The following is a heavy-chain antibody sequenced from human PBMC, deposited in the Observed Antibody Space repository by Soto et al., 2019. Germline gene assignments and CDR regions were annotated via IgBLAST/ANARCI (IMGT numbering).Heavy chain of an antibody. CDR1: GFTFSSYS. Sequence: PGGSLRLSYAASGFTFSSYSMNWVRQAPGKGLEWVSSISSSSSYIYYVDSVKGRFTISRDNAKNSLYLQMNSLRAEGTTVYYCAREAAVAGTAFDIWGQGTMVTVSS. V-gene: IGHV3-21*01. D-gene: IGHD6-19*01. J-gene: IGHJ3*02. CDR3: AREAAVAGTAFDI. CDR2: ISSSSSYI.